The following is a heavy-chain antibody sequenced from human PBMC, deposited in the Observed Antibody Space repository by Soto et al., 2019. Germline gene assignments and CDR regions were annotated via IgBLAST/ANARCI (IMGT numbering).Heavy chain of an antibody. Sequence: QVQLVESGGGVVQPGRSLRLSCAASGFTFSSYGMHWVRQAPGKGLEWVAVIWYDGSNKYYADSVKGRFTISRDNSKNTLYLKLTSLRAEDTAVYYCARDLIDDSGGRYFDLWGRGTLVTVSS. CDR1: GFTFSSYG. CDR3: ARDLIDDSGGRYFDL. CDR2: IWYDGSNK. J-gene: IGHJ2*01. V-gene: IGHV3-33*01. D-gene: IGHD3-22*01.